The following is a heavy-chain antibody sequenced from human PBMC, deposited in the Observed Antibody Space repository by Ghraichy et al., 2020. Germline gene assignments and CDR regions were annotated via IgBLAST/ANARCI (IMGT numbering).Heavy chain of an antibody. CDR3: ARHDYGDYRTFDY. CDR2: IYYSGST. J-gene: IGHJ4*02. CDR1: GGSISSSSYY. Sequence: AGSLRLSCTVSGGSISSSSYYWGWIRQPPGKGLEWIGSIYYSGSTYYNPSLKSRVTISVDTSKNQFSLKLSSVTAADTAVYYCARHDYGDYRTFDYWGQGTLVTVPS. V-gene: IGHV4-39*01. D-gene: IGHD4-17*01.